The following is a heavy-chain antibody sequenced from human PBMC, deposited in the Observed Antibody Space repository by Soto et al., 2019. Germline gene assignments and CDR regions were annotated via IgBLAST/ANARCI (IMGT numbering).Heavy chain of an antibody. CDR1: GGTLSSFINYP. CDR3: ARRDTSGFLRYFDN. CDR2: IVPNVGTV. V-gene: IGHV1-69*06. Sequence: QMQLVQSGAEVKKPGSSVKVSCKASGGTLSSFINYPINWVRQAPGQGLEWMGGIVPNVGTVNYAQKFQGRVTITADKSTGTAYMELSSLRSEDTDIYYCARRDTSGFLRYFDNWGQGTLVTVSS. D-gene: IGHD3-3*01. J-gene: IGHJ4*02.